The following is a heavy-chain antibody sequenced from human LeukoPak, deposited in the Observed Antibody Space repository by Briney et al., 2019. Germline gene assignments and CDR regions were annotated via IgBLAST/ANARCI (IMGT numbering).Heavy chain of an antibody. CDR3: AKSEVVVTKYFDY. CDR2: IGRSNADT. V-gene: IGHV3-23*01. Sequence: PGGSLRLSCAASGFTFSHYAMSWVRQAPGKGLEWVSLIGRSNADTYYADSVKGRFTISRDNSKNTVYLQMNSLRAEDTAVYYCAKSEVVVTKYFDYWGQGALVTVSS. J-gene: IGHJ4*02. CDR1: GFTFSHYA. D-gene: IGHD3-22*01.